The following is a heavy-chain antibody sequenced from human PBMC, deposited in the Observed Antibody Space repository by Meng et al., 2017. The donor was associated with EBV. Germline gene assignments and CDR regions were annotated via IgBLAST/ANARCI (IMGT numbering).Heavy chain of an antibody. J-gene: IGHJ4*02. CDR1: GFSPSTRGVG. D-gene: IGHD6-6*01. CDR2: IFWDDDK. V-gene: IGHV2-5*02. CDR3: AHKTAARPFDY. Sequence: TPLKEPGPTLVKPHTTPPPTFTLSGFSPSTRGVGGGWIRHPPGKAPEWLALIFWDDDKAYTPSLKSRSTITKDTPKNQVVLTMTNMDPVDAATYYCAHKTAARPFDYWGQGTLVPVSS.